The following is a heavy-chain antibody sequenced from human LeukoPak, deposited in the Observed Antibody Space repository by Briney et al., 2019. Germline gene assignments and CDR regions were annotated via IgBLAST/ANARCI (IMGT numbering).Heavy chain of an antibody. CDR1: GFTFSGSA. V-gene: IGHV3-73*01. Sequence: GGSLRLSCAASGFTFSGSAMHWVRQASGKGLEWVGRIRSKANSYATAYTASVKGRFTISRDDSKNTAYLQMNSLKTEDTAVYYRTAYSGSYGHGFDYWGQGTLVIVSS. D-gene: IGHD1-26*01. CDR2: IRSKANSYAT. CDR3: TAYSGSYGHGFDY. J-gene: IGHJ4*02.